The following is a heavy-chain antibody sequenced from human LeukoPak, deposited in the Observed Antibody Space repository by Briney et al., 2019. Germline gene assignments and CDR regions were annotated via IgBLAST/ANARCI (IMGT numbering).Heavy chain of an antibody. Sequence: SETLSLTCTVSGGSISSSSYYWGWIRQPPGKGLEWIGSIYYSGSTYYNPSLKSRVTISVDTSKNQFSLKLSSVTAADTAVYYCASLRPQYYYDSSGYYLGCDYWGQGTLVTVSS. V-gene: IGHV4-39*01. D-gene: IGHD3-22*01. CDR1: GGSISSSSYY. CDR3: ASLRPQYYYDSSGYYLGCDY. CDR2: IYYSGST. J-gene: IGHJ4*02.